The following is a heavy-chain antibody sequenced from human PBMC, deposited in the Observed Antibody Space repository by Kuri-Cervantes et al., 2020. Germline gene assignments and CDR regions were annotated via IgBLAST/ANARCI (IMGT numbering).Heavy chain of an antibody. CDR3: ARVDSWYGSSALDY. CDR2: IYTSGST. V-gene: IGHV4-4*07. Sequence: ESLKISCTVSGGSISSYYWSWIRQPAGKGLEWIGRIYTSGSTNYNPSLKNRVTMSVDTSKNQFSLKLSSVTAADTAVYYCARVDSWYGSSALDYWGQGTLVTVSS. CDR1: GGSISSYY. D-gene: IGHD6-13*01. J-gene: IGHJ4*02.